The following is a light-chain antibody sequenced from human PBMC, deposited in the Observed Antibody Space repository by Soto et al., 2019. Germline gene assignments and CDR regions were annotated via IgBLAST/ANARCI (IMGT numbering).Light chain of an antibody. J-gene: IGKJ5*01. CDR1: QSVKTY. CDR3: QERSNWIT. V-gene: IGKV3-11*01. CDR2: DAS. Sequence: EIALTQSPATLSLSPGERATLSCRASQSVKTYVAWYQQKPGQAPRLVLYDASNRAPAIPARFSGSGSGTDFTLTISSLEPEDFAVYYCQERSNWITFGQGTRLEIK.